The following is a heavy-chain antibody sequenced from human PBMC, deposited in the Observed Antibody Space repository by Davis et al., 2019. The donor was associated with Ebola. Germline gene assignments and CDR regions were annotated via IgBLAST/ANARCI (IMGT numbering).Heavy chain of an antibody. J-gene: IGHJ6*02. CDR2: ISWDNGTV. CDR1: GFKFDDHA. CDR3: AKDVYADIGHGLEA. Sequence: SLKISCIASGFKFDDHAMNWVRQSPGRGLEWVSGISWDNGTVLYAESVEGRFTISRDNAGNSLYLEMNSLRPEDTALYYCAKDVYADIGHGLEAWGQGTTVTVSS. D-gene: IGHD3-16*01. V-gene: IGHV3-9*01.